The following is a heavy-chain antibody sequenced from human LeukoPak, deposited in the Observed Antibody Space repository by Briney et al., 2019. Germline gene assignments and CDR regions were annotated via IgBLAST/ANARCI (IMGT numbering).Heavy chain of an antibody. CDR1: GFTFSDYY. D-gene: IGHD3-3*01. V-gene: IGHV3-11*01. CDR3: ARDRGTIFGVVTPYGMDV. Sequence: GGSLRLSCAASGFTFSDYYMSWIRQAPGKGLEWVSYISSSGSTIYYADSVKGRFTISGDNAKNSLYLQMNSLRAEDTAVYYCARDRGTIFGVVTPYGMDVWGQGTTVTVSS. CDR2: ISSSGSTI. J-gene: IGHJ6*02.